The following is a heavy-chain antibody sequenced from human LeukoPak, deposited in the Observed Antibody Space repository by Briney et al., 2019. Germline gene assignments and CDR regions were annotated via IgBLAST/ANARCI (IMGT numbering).Heavy chain of an antibody. J-gene: IGHJ4*02. V-gene: IGHV1-69*04. CDR3: ATTNDGGGYQWGDFFDF. CDR1: GGTSNSHA. D-gene: IGHD3-22*01. Sequence: GASVKVSCKASGGTSNSHAISWVRQAPGQGLEWMGRIIPNLGTTNRAQNFQDRVTLTADKSTNTAYMELTSPTSDDTAVYYCATTNDGGGYQWGDFFDFWGQGTLVTVSS. CDR2: IIPNLGTT.